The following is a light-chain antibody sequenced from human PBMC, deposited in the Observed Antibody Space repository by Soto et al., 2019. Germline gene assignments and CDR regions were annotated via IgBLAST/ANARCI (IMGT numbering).Light chain of an antibody. Sequence: SYELTQPPSVSVSPGQTASITCSGDKLGDKYACWYQQKPGQSPVLVIYQDSKRPSGIPERFSGSNSGNTATLTISGTQAMDEADYYCQAWDRGVFGGWTKVTVL. CDR1: KLGDKY. V-gene: IGLV3-1*01. CDR3: QAWDRGV. CDR2: QDS. J-gene: IGLJ2*01.